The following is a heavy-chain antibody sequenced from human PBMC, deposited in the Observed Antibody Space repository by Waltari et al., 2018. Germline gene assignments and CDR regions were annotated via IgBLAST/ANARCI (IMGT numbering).Heavy chain of an antibody. CDR1: GFTFSSYG. D-gene: IGHD2-15*01. CDR3: AKAPYCSGGSCCSGAFDY. V-gene: IGHV3-30*02. Sequence: QVQLVESGGGVVQPGGSLRLSCAASGFTFSSYGMHWVRQAPGKGLEWVAFIRNDGSNKYYADSVKGLFTISRDNSKNTLYLQMNSLRAEDTAVYYCAKAPYCSGGSCCSGAFDYWGQGTLVTVSS. J-gene: IGHJ4*02. CDR2: IRNDGSNK.